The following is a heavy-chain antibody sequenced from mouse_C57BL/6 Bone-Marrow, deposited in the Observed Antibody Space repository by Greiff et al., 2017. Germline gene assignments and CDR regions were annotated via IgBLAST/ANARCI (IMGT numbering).Heavy chain of an antibody. CDR3: ARTIYYYGSSYPYFDY. J-gene: IGHJ2*01. D-gene: IGHD1-1*01. V-gene: IGHV1-55*01. CDR1: GYTFTSYW. Sequence: QVQLQQPGAELVKPGASVKMSCKASGYTFTSYWITWVKQRPGQGLEWIGDIYPGSGSTNYNEKFKSKATLTVDTSSSTAYMRLSSLTSEDSAVYYCARTIYYYGSSYPYFDYWGQGTTLTVSS. CDR2: IYPGSGST.